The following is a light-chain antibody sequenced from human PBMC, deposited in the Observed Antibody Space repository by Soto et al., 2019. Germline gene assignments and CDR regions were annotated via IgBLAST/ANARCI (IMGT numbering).Light chain of an antibody. V-gene: IGLV2-11*01. CDR3: CSSAPESTYV. CDR2: DVT. Sequence: QSALTQPRSVSGSPGQSVTISCTGTSSDVGGYNFVSWYQQYPGKAPKLIIYDVTKGPSGVPDRFSGSKSGNTASLTISALQADDEADYFCCSSAPESTYVFGTGTKLTVL. CDR1: SSDVGGYNF. J-gene: IGLJ1*01.